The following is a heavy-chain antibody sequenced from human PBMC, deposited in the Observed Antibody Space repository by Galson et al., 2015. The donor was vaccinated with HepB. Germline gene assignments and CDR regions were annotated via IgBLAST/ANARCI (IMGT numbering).Heavy chain of an antibody. J-gene: IGHJ4*02. CDR3: ARVGGRGHTFDY. D-gene: IGHD2-15*01. Sequence: SGGTFSSYPITWVRQAPGQGLEWLGRIIPLLGTTKYSQKSQDRVAITADKSTGTAYMELTDLTSEDTAIYYCARVGGRGHTFDYWGQGTQVTVSS. V-gene: IGHV1-69*08. CDR2: IIPLLGTT. CDR1: GGTFSSYP.